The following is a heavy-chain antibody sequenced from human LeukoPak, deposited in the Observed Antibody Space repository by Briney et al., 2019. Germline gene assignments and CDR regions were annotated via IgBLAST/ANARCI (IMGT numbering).Heavy chain of an antibody. CDR2: MNPNSGYT. V-gene: IGHV1-8*01. Sequence: ASVKVSCKASGYTFSSYDIIWVRQATGQGLEWMGWMNPNSGYTGSAQKFQGRVTMTRDMSTSTVYMELSSLRSEDTAVYYCARDSSGFDYWGQGTLVTVFS. J-gene: IGHJ4*02. CDR1: GYTFSSYD. D-gene: IGHD6-19*01. CDR3: ARDSSGFDY.